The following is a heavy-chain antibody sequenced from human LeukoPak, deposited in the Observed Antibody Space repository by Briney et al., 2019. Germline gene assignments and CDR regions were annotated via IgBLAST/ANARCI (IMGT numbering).Heavy chain of an antibody. CDR3: ATDIEDYDSTFAN. CDR1: GYTLTAHY. Sequence: ASVKVSCKASGYTLTAHYIHWVRQAPGQGLEWMGRINTNSGGTKYAQRFQGRVTMTRDTSISTAYMDLSRLGSDDTAVYYCATDIEDYDSTFANWGQGTPVTVSS. J-gene: IGHJ4*02. D-gene: IGHD3-22*01. CDR2: INTNSGGT. V-gene: IGHV1-2*06.